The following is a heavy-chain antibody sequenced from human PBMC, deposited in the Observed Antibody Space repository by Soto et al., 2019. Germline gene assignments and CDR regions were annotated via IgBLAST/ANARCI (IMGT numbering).Heavy chain of an antibody. V-gene: IGHV3-7*03. J-gene: IGHJ5*02. CDR2: IKQDGSEK. D-gene: IGHD6-13*01. CDR3: ASLQGPIAARVFWFDP. CDR1: GFTFSSYW. Sequence: GGSMRLSCAASGFTFSSYWMSWVRQAPGKGLEWVANIKQDGSEKYYVDSVKGRFTISRDNAKNSLYLQMNSLRAEDTAVYYCASLQGPIAARVFWFDPWGQGTLVTVSS.